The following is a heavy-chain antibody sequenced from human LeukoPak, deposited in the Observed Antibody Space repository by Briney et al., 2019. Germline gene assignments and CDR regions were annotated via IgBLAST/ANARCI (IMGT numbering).Heavy chain of an antibody. D-gene: IGHD4/OR15-4a*01. CDR1: GFTFSSYW. CDR2: INQDGSEK. J-gene: IGHJ4*02. CDR3: ARRAGAYSHPYDY. Sequence: GGSLRLSCAASGFTFSSYWMSWVRQAPGQGLEWVANINQDGSEKYYVDSVKGRFTISRDNAKNSLYLQMNTLRAEDTAVYYCARRAGAYSHPYDYWGQGTLVTVSS. V-gene: IGHV3-7*03.